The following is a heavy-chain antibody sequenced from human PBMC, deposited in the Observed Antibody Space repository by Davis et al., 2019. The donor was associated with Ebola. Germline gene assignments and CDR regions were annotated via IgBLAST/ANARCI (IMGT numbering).Heavy chain of an antibody. Sequence: PGGSLRLSCAASGFTFRSYSMNWVRQAPGKGLEWISSISSTSTYIYYADSVKGRFTISKDNAKNSLSLQMNSLRAEDTAVYYCARGNMIVDLDYWGQGTLVTVSS. CDR3: ARGNMIVDLDY. J-gene: IGHJ4*02. D-gene: IGHD3-22*01. CDR1: GFTFRSYS. CDR2: ISSTSTYI. V-gene: IGHV3-21*01.